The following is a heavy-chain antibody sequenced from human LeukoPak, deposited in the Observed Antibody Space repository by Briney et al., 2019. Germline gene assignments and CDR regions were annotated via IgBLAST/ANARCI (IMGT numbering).Heavy chain of an antibody. CDR2: IYHSGST. Sequence: SETLSLTCTVSGYSISSGYYWGWIRQPPGKGLEWIGSIYHSGSTYYNPSLKSRVTISVDTSKNQFSLKLSSVIAADTAVYYCARAVVLVANNWFDPWGQGTLVTVSS. J-gene: IGHJ5*02. V-gene: IGHV4-38-2*02. CDR1: GYSISSGYY. CDR3: ARAVVLVANNWFDP. D-gene: IGHD5-12*01.